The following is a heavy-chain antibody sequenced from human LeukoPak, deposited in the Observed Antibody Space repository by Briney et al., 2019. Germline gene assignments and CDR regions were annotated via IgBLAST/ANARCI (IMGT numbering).Heavy chain of an antibody. CDR2: ISAYNGNT. V-gene: IGHV1-18*01. CDR1: GYTFTNYG. D-gene: IGHD2-2*02. J-gene: IGHJ4*02. CDR3: APLYDDGY. Sequence: GASVKVSCKASGYTFTNYGVTWVRQAPGQGLEWMGWISAYNGNTKHAQKFQGRVTMTEDTSTDTAYMELSSLRSEDTAVYYCAPLYDDGYWDQGTLVTVSS.